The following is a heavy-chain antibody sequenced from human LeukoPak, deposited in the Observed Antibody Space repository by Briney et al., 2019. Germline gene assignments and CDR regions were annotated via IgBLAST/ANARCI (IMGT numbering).Heavy chain of an antibody. Sequence: GGSLRLSCAASGFTFSSYNMNWVRQAPGKGLEWVSSISSTSDYTYYADSVKGRFTISRDNAKNSLFLQMNSLRAEDTAVYYCARDAQLWSNWFDPWGQGTLVTVSS. D-gene: IGHD5-18*01. CDR1: GFTFSSYN. V-gene: IGHV3-21*01. CDR2: ISSTSDYT. CDR3: ARDAQLWSNWFDP. J-gene: IGHJ5*02.